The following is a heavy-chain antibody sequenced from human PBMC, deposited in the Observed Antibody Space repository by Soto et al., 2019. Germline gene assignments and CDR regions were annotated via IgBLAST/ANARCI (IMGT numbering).Heavy chain of an antibody. CDR1: GGSISSYY. V-gene: IGHV4-59*01. CDR3: ARGDPSIAARRHNWFDP. Sequence: SETLSLTCTVSGGSISSYYWSWIRQPPGKGLEWIGYIYYSGSTNYNPSPKSRVTISVDTSKNQFSLKLSSVTAADTAVYYCARGDPSIAARRHNWFDPWGQGTLVTVSS. CDR2: IYYSGST. J-gene: IGHJ5*02. D-gene: IGHD6-6*01.